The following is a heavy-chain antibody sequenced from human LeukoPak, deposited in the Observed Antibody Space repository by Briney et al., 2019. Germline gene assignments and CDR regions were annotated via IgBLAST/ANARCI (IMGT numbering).Heavy chain of an antibody. CDR2: ISAYNGNT. D-gene: IGHD5-18*01. CDR3: AREYSYGPPWDY. J-gene: IGHJ4*02. CDR1: GYTFTSYG. Sequence: ASVKVSCKASGYTFTSYGISWVRQAPGQGLEWMGWISAYNGNTNYAQKLQGRVTMTTDTSTSTAYMELRSLRSDDAAVYYCAREYSYGPPWDYWGQGTLVTVSS. V-gene: IGHV1-18*01.